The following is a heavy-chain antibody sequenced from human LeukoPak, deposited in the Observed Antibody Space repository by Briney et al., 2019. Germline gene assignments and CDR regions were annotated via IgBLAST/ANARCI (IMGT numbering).Heavy chain of an antibody. CDR3: AKDLDCSSTSCYRDY. CDR1: GFTFSSYA. J-gene: IGHJ4*02. CDR2: ISGSGGST. V-gene: IGHV3-23*01. D-gene: IGHD2-2*02. Sequence: GGSLRLSCAASGFTFSSYAMSWVRQAPGKGLEWVSAISGSGGSTYYADSVKGRFTIFRDNSKNTLYLQMNSLRAEDTAVYYCAKDLDCSSTSCYRDYWGQGTLVTVSS.